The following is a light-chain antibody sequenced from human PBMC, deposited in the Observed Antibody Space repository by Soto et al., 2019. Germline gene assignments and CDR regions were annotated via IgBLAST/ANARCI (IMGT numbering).Light chain of an antibody. Sequence: QSVLTHPASMSRSPGQSITIPCTGTSRDVGGYNYVSWYQQHPGKAPNLMIYDVSNRPSGVSNRFSGSKSGNTASLTIFGLQAEDEADYYCSSYTSSSTYVFGTGTKVTV. CDR3: SSYTSSSTYV. CDR1: SRDVGGYNY. V-gene: IGLV2-14*01. J-gene: IGLJ1*01. CDR2: DVS.